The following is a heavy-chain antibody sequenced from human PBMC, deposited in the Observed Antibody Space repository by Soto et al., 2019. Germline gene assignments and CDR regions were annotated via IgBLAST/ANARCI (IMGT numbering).Heavy chain of an antibody. Sequence: QVQLVQSGAEVKKPGSSVKVSCKDSGGTFSTYNMFWVRQAPGQGLEWMGRIIPMLGIRNYAQRFQDRVTITADKSTATAHMELSSLRSEDTALYYCTIGSWSGEVFDIWGQGTMVTVSS. J-gene: IGHJ3*02. D-gene: IGHD2-21*01. V-gene: IGHV1-69*02. CDR3: TIGSWSGEVFDI. CDR2: IIPMLGIR. CDR1: GGTFSTYN.